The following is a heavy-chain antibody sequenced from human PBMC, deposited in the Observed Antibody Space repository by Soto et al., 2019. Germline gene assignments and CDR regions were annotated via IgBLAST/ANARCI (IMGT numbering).Heavy chain of an antibody. CDR3: ASYSSSPTTSYYYYYYGMDV. CDR1: GYNFAGYW. V-gene: IGHV5-51*01. J-gene: IGHJ6*02. Sequence: GESLKISCKGSGYNFAGYWIAWARQMPGKGLELMGIIYPSDSDTRYRPSFQGQVTISADKSISSAYLQWSSLKASDTAMYYCASYSSSPTTSYYYYYYGMDVWGQGTTVTVSS. CDR2: IYPSDSDT. D-gene: IGHD6-6*01.